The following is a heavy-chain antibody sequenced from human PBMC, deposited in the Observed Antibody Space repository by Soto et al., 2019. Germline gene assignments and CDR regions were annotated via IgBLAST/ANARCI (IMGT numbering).Heavy chain of an antibody. V-gene: IGHV3-48*01. Sequence: EVQLVESGGGLVQPGGSLRLSCAASGFSFSYYGMNWARQAPGKGLEWVSYISTSSSNIYYADSVKGRFTISRDNAKNSLSLQMNSLRAADTAVYYCARETSTGNYYMDVWGKGTTVTGSS. J-gene: IGHJ6*03. CDR3: ARETSTGNYYMDV. CDR1: GFSFSYYG. CDR2: ISTSSSNI. D-gene: IGHD2-2*01.